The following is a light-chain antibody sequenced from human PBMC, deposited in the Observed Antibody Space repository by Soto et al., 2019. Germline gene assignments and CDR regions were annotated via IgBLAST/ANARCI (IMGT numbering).Light chain of an antibody. CDR3: QQYNSYAWT. CDR2: DAS. CDR1: QNINNY. J-gene: IGKJ1*01. V-gene: IGKV1-33*01. Sequence: DIQMTQSPSSLSASVGDRVTITCQAGQNINNYLNWYQQKPGRAPKLLIYDASNLEAGVPSRFSGSGSGTEFTLTISSLQPDDFATYYCQQYNSYAWTFGQGTKVDI.